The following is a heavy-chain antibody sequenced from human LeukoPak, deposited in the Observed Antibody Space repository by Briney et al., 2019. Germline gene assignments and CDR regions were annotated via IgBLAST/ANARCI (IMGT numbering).Heavy chain of an antibody. CDR1: GGSFSGYY. V-gene: IGHV4-34*01. J-gene: IGHJ5*02. CDR3: ARGVTYYDFWSGSNNWFDP. D-gene: IGHD3-3*01. Sequence: SETLSLTCAVYGGSFSGYYWSWIRQPPGKGLEWIGEINHSGSTNYNPSLKSRVTISVDTSKNQFSLKLSSVTAADTAVYYCARGVTYYDFWSGSNNWFDPWGQGTLVTVSS. CDR2: INHSGST.